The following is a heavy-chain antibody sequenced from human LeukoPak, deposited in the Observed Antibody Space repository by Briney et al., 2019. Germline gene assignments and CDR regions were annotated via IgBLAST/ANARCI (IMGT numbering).Heavy chain of an antibody. CDR1: GFIFSNYA. Sequence: GGSLRLSCAASGFIFSNYAMSWVRQAPGEGLEWVSSISGNDGSTSHAESVKGRFTISRDNAKNSLYLQMNSLRAEDTAVYYCARDAGRGYSYGYEDYWGQGTLVTVSS. D-gene: IGHD5-18*01. CDR3: ARDAGRGYSYGYEDY. V-gene: IGHV3-23*01. J-gene: IGHJ4*02. CDR2: ISGNDGST.